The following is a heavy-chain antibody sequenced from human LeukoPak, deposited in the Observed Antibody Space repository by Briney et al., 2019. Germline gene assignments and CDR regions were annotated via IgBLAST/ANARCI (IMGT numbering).Heavy chain of an antibody. CDR3: ARGPVGATELFDY. CDR2: ISAYNGNT. J-gene: IGHJ4*02. V-gene: IGHV1-18*01. CDR1: GGTFSSYA. D-gene: IGHD1-26*01. Sequence: AASVKVSCKASGGTFSSYAISWVRQAPGQGLEWMGWISAYNGNTNYAQKLQGRVTMTTDTSTSTAYMELRSLRSDDTAVYYCARGPVGATELFDYWGQGTLVTVSS.